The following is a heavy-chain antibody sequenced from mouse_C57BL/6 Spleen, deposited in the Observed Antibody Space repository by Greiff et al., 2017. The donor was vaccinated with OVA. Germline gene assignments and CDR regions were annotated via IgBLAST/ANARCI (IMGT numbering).Heavy chain of an antibody. V-gene: IGHV1-20*01. J-gene: IGHJ4*01. Sequence: VQLQQSGPELVKPGASVKISCKASGYSFTGYFMNWVMQSHGKSLEWIGRINPYNGDTFYNQKFKGKATLTVDKSSSTAHMELRSLTSVDSAVYAGARCDYYGSCYAMDYWGQGTSVTVSS. CDR2: INPYNGDT. CDR3: ARCDYYGSCYAMDY. D-gene: IGHD1-1*01. CDR1: GYSFTGYF.